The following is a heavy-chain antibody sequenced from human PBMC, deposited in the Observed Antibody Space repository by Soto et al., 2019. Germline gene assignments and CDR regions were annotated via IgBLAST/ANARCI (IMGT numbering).Heavy chain of an antibody. J-gene: IGHJ5*02. CDR1: GGSFSGYY. CDR2: INHSGST. Sequence: SETLSLTCAVYGGSFSGYYWSWIRQPPGKGLEWIGEINHSGSTNYNPSLKTRVSISLHKSQNYFSLELSSVTAADTAVYYCATTNGAYSYDSVSWGQGTLVTVSS. D-gene: IGHD3-16*01. CDR3: ATTNGAYSYDSVS. V-gene: IGHV4-34*09.